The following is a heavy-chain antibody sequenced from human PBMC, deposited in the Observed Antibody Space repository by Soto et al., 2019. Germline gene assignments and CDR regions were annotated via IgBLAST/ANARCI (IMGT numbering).Heavy chain of an antibody. CDR1: GDTFTTYD. D-gene: IGHD3-10*01. Sequence: ASVKVSCKASGDTFTTYDINWVRQATGHGLEWMGWINPNSGNIGYAQRFQGRVTMTRDTAIRTAYMEVSSLRSDDTAVYYCARGRASGSYYLLDYWGTGTLVTVSS. V-gene: IGHV1-8*01. J-gene: IGHJ4*02. CDR2: INPNSGNI. CDR3: ARGRASGSYYLLDY.